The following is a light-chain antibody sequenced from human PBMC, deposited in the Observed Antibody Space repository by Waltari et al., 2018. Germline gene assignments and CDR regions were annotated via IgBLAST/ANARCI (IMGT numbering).Light chain of an antibody. V-gene: IGKV1-5*03. CDR3: QQYNTYSPGPT. CDR1: QSILTW. Sequence: DIQMTQSPSTLSASVGARVTITCRASQSILTWLAWYQQKPGKAPRLLMYKASSLQSGVPPRFSGSGSGTEFTLTISSLQPDDFATYYYQQYNTYSPGPTFGGGTKVEIK. J-gene: IGKJ4*01. CDR2: KAS.